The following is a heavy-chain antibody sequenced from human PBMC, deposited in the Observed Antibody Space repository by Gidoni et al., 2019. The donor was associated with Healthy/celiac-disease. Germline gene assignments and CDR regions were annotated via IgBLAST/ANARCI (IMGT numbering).Heavy chain of an antibody. CDR2: ISWKSGSI. CDR1: GFPFDDYA. CDR3: AKDMYDYGGRWGYFDL. Sequence: EVQLVESGGGLVQPGRSLRLSCAASGFPFDDYAMHWVRQAPGKGLEGVAGISWKSGSIGYADSVKGRFTIPRDYAKNSLYLQMNSLRAEDTALYYCAKDMYDYGGRWGYFDLWGRGTLVTVSS. D-gene: IGHD4-17*01. V-gene: IGHV3-9*01. J-gene: IGHJ2*01.